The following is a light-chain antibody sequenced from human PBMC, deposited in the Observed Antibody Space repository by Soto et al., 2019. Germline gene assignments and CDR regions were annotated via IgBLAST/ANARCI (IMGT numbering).Light chain of an antibody. Sequence: EIVLTQSPGTLSLSPGERATLSCRASQSVSNYLAWYQQKPGQSPSLLIYDASNRATGIPARFSGSGSGTVFTFSISSLVPEDFAVYYCQQRYRWPETFGQGTKVDIK. CDR2: DAS. J-gene: IGKJ1*01. CDR3: QQRYRWPET. V-gene: IGKV3-11*01. CDR1: QSVSNY.